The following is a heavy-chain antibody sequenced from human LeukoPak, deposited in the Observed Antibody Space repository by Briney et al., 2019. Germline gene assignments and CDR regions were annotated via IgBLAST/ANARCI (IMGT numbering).Heavy chain of an antibody. V-gene: IGHV3-30*04. CDR1: GFTFSSYA. Sequence: GGSLRLSCAASGFTFSSYAMHWVRQAPGKGLEWVAVISYDGSNKYYADSVKGRFTISRDNSKNTLYLQMNSLRAEDTAVYYCASCLYCSGGSNGDYFDYWGQGTLVTVSS. CDR2: ISYDGSNK. CDR3: ASCLYCSGGSNGDYFDY. J-gene: IGHJ4*02. D-gene: IGHD2-15*01.